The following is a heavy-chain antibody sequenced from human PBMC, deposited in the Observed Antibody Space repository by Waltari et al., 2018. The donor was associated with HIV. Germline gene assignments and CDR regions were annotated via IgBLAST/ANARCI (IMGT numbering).Heavy chain of an antibody. CDR2: IYTSGST. CDR1: GGSISRYY. CDR3: ARGLRLGKLSLYKYAFDI. D-gene: IGHD3-16*02. V-gene: IGHV4-4*07. J-gene: IGHJ3*02. Sequence: QVQLEESGPGLVKPSETLSPPSTVPGGSISRYYWGWTRLPAGTGLEWIGRIYTSGSTNYNPSLKSRVTLSVDTSMNQFSLKLSSVTAADTAVYYCARGLRLGKLSLYKYAFDIWGQGTMVTVSS.